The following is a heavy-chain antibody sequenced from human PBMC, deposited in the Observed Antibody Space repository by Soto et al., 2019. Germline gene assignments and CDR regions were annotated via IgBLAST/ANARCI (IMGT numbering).Heavy chain of an antibody. CDR2: INNDGSST. CDR1: GFTFSSYW. J-gene: IGHJ1*01. Sequence: GESLKISCAASGFTFSSYWMHWVRQTPGKGLVWVSRINNDGSSTAYADSVKGRFSISRDNAKNTLYLEMNSLRVDDTAVYYCGRDANSGVKKNFASWGQGTLVTVYS. V-gene: IGHV3-74*01. D-gene: IGHD2-15*01. CDR3: GRDANSGVKKNFAS.